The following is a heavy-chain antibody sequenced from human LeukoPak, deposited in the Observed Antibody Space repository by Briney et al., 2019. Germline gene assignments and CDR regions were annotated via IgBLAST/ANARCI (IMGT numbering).Heavy chain of an antibody. CDR2: IYYSGST. CDR1: GGSISSYY. CDR3: ARLRYQLLWRGAFDI. D-gene: IGHD2-2*01. Sequence: SETLSLTCTVSGGSISSYYWSWIRQPPGKGLEWIGYIYYSGSTNYNPSLKSRVTISVDTSKNQFSLKLSSVTAADTAVYYCARLRYQLLWRGAFDIWGQGTMVTVSS. J-gene: IGHJ3*02. V-gene: IGHV4-59*01.